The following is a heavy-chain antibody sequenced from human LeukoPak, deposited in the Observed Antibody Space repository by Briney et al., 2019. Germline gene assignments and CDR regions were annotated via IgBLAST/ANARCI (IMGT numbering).Heavy chain of an antibody. CDR2: INSDGSST. CDR1: GFTFSSYA. Sequence: PGGSLRLSCAASGFTFSSYAMSWVRQAPGKGLEWVSRINSDGSSTVYADSVKGRFSISRDNAKNTLYLQMNSLRAEDTAVYYCACGSGSFFDSWGQGTLVTVSS. CDR3: ACGSGSFFDS. J-gene: IGHJ4*02. V-gene: IGHV3-74*01. D-gene: IGHD3-10*01.